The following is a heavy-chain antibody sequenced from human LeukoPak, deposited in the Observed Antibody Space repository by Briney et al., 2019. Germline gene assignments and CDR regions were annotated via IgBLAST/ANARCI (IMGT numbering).Heavy chain of an antibody. CDR3: ANLGDSSSWYDFYYYYGMDV. D-gene: IGHD6-13*01. J-gene: IGHJ6*02. CDR1: GFTFSSYG. CDR2: ISYDGSNK. Sequence: GSLRLSCAASGFTFSSYGMHWVRQAPGKGLEWVAVISYDGSNKYYADSVKGRFTISRDNSKNTLYLQMNSLRAGDTAVYYCANLGDSSSWYDFYYYYGMDVWGQGTTVTVSS. V-gene: IGHV3-30*18.